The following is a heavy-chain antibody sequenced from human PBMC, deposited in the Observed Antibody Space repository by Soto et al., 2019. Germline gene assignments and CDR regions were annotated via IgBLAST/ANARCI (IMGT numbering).Heavy chain of an antibody. CDR1: GGTFSSYA. J-gene: IGHJ6*02. V-gene: IGHV1-69*13. CDR3: AREANGVPDINYYYYYGIDV. D-gene: IGHD2-8*01. CDR2: IIPIFGTA. Sequence: AASVKVCCKAPGGTFSSYAIRWVRQAPGQGLEWMGGIIPIFGTANYAQKFQGRVTITADESTSTAYMELSSLRSEDTAVYYCAREANGVPDINYYYYYGIDVWGQGTTVTVSS.